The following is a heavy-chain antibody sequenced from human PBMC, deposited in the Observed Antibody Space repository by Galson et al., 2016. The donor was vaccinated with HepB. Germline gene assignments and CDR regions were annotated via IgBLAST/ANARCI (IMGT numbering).Heavy chain of an antibody. CDR3: ARLHTSGWYEMDV. CDR2: FYYSGST. J-gene: IGHJ6*02. CDR1: GGSVSSTSHS. D-gene: IGHD6-19*01. V-gene: IGHV4-39*01. Sequence: SETLSLTCTVSGGSVSSTSHSWAWIRQPPGKGLEWIGSFYYSGSTYYNPSLKTRVTISVDTSKRQFSLRLSSVTAADTAVYYCARLHTSGWYEMDVWGQGTTVTVSS.